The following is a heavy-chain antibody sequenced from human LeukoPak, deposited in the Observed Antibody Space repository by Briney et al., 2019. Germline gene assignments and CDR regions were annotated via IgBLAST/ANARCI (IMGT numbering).Heavy chain of an antibody. V-gene: IGHV1-2*02. Sequence: GASVKVSCKASGYTFTGYYTHWVRQAPGQGLEWMGWINPNSGGTNYAQKFQGRVTMTRDTSISTAYMELSRLRSDDTAVYYCARDSQYCSSTSCYTGWFDPWGQGTLVTVSS. CDR2: INPNSGGT. D-gene: IGHD2-2*02. CDR3: ARDSQYCSSTSCYTGWFDP. J-gene: IGHJ5*02. CDR1: GYTFTGYY.